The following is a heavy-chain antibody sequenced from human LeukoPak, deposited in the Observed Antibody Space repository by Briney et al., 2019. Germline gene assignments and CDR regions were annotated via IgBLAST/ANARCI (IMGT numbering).Heavy chain of an antibody. J-gene: IGHJ3*02. V-gene: IGHV1-46*03. CDR2: INPSGGGT. CDR1: GYTFTSYY. Sequence: ASVKVSCKASGYTFTSYYMHWVRQAPGQGLEWMGMINPSGGGTSYAQKFQGRVTMTRDTSTSTVYMELSSLRSEDTAVYYCARVTKTGAPPIGIWGQGTMVTVSS. D-gene: IGHD1-1*01. CDR3: ARVTKTGAPPIGI.